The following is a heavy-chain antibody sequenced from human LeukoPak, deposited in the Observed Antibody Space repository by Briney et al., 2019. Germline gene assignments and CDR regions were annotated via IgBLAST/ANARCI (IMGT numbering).Heavy chain of an antibody. CDR3: ARGRLGGSGSYYNVLDY. CDR2: IYYSGST. J-gene: IGHJ4*02. Sequence: SETLSLTCTVSGGSISTSYWNWIRQPPGKGLEWIGNIYYSGSTNYNPSLKSRVTISVDTSKTQFSLKLSSVAAADTAVYYCARGRLGGSGSYYNVLDYWGQGTLVTVSS. D-gene: IGHD3-10*01. V-gene: IGHV4-59*01. CDR1: GGSISTSY.